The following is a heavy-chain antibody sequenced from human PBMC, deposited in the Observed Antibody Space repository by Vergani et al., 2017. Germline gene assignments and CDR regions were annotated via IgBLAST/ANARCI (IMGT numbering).Heavy chain of an antibody. CDR1: GGSISSYY. D-gene: IGHD2-15*01. J-gene: IGHJ4*02. CDR2: IYYSGST. Sequence: QVQLQESGPGLVKPSETLSLTCTVSGGSISSYYWSWIRQPPGKGLEWIGYIYYSGSTNYNPSLKSRVTISVDMSKNQFSLKLSSVTAADTAVYYCARVERGYCSGGSCYHYFDYWGQGTLVTVSS. V-gene: IGHV4-59*01. CDR3: ARVERGYCSGGSCYHYFDY.